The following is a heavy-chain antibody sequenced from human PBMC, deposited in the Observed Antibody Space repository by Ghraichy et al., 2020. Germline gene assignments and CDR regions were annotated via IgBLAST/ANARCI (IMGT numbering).Heavy chain of an antibody. CDR3: ARDQYYYDFWSGYQYYYYYYGMDV. D-gene: IGHD3-3*01. CDR1: GFTFSSYS. J-gene: IGHJ6*02. Sequence: GGSLRLSCAASGFTFSSYSMNWVRQAPGKGLEWVSSISSSSSYIYYADSVKGRFTISRDNAKNSLYLQMNSLRAEDTAVYYCARDQYYYDFWSGYQYYYYYYGMDVWGQGTTVTVSS. CDR2: ISSSSSYI. V-gene: IGHV3-21*01.